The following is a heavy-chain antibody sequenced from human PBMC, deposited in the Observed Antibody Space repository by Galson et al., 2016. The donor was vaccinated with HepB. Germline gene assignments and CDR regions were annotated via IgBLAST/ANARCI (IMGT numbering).Heavy chain of an antibody. CDR1: GFTFNTYA. CDR2: ISGSGGTT. CDR3: ARGLDATMGGGWHYGMDV. D-gene: IGHD5-18*01. V-gene: IGHV3-23*01. Sequence: SLRLSCAASGFTFNTYALSWVRQAPGKGLEWVSGISGSGGTTYYADSVKGRFTISRDNPKKSMYLQMNILRAEDTAVYYCARGLDATMGGGWHYGMDVWGQGTTVTVSS. J-gene: IGHJ6*02.